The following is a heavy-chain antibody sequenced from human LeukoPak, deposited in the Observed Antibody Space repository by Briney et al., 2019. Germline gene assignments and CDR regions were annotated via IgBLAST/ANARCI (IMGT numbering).Heavy chain of an antibody. V-gene: IGHV4-59*01. CDR1: GGSISNYY. CDR3: ARDSSMVRGAISAFDI. Sequence: PSETLSLTCTVSGGSISNYYWYWMRQPPGKGLEWIAYTYYSGNPNYNPSLKSRATISVDTSKNQFSLKLSSVTAADTAVYYCARDSSMVRGAISAFDIWGQGTMVTVSS. CDR2: TYYSGNP. J-gene: IGHJ3*02. D-gene: IGHD3-10*01.